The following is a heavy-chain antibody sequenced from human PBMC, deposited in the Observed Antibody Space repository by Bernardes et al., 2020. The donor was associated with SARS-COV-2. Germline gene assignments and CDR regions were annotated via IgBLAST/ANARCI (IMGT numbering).Heavy chain of an antibody. CDR3: ATDSMVRGVQLDH. V-gene: IGHV1-24*01. Sequence: ASVKVSCKVSGYSFIDVYLYWVRQTPGKGLEYMGGLDSAEVEIRYAPKFQGRMKMTEDRSTDTAYMELKSLTSDDTAIYYCATDSMVRGVQLDHWGQGTLVIVSS. CDR2: LDSAEVEI. D-gene: IGHD3-10*01. J-gene: IGHJ4*02. CDR1: GYSFIDVY.